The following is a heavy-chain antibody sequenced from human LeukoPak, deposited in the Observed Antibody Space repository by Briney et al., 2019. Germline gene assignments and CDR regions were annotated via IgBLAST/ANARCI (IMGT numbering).Heavy chain of an antibody. J-gene: IGHJ6*03. CDR1: GFTFSSYW. D-gene: IGHD6-13*01. V-gene: IGHV3-7*01. CDR2: IKQDGSEK. CDR3: ARGVYSSSWYFSYYYYMDV. Sequence: GGSLRLSCAASGFTFSSYWMSWVRQAPGKGLEWVANIKQDGSEKYYVDSVKGRFTISRDNAKNSLYLQMNSLRAEDTAVYYCARGVYSSSWYFSYYYYMDVWGKGTTVTISS.